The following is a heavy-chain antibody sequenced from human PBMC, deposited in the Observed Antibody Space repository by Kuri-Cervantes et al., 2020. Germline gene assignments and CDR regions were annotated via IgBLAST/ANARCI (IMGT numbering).Heavy chain of an antibody. CDR2: ISYDGSNK. J-gene: IGHJ4*02. D-gene: IGHD6-13*01. Sequence: GGSLRLSCAASGFTFSSYGMHWVRQAPGKGLEWVAVISYDGSNKYYADSVKGRFTISRDNSKNTLYLQMNSLRAEDTAVYYCARDRLAAAWDYWGQGTLVTVSS. CDR1: GFTFSSYG. V-gene: IGHV3-30*03. CDR3: ARDRLAAAWDY.